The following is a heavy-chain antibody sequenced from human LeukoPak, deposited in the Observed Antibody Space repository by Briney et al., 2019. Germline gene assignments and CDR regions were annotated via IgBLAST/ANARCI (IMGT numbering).Heavy chain of an antibody. CDR3: ARVPPFVGWLVKPIDY. D-gene: IGHD6-19*01. CDR1: GFTFSSYA. V-gene: IGHV3-30*04. J-gene: IGHJ4*02. Sequence: GGSLRLSCAASGFTFSSYAMHWVRQAPGKGLEWVAVISYDGSNKYYADSVRGRFTISRDNSKNTLYLQMNSLRAEDTAVYCCARVPPFVGWLVKPIDYWGQGTLVTVSS. CDR2: ISYDGSNK.